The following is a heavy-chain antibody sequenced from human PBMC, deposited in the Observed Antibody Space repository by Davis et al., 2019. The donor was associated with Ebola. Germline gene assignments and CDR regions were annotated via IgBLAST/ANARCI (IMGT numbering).Heavy chain of an antibody. CDR1: GYTFTSYD. V-gene: IGHV1-8*03. CDR2: MNPNSGNT. J-gene: IGHJ6*03. D-gene: IGHD6-13*01. Sequence: ASVKVSRKASGYTFTSYDINWVRQATGQGLEWMGWMNPNSGNTGYAQKFQGRVTITRNTSISTAYMELSSLRSEDTAVYYCARSPQTYSSSWYSGYYYYMDVWGKGTTVTVSS. CDR3: ARSPQTYSSSWYSGYYYYMDV.